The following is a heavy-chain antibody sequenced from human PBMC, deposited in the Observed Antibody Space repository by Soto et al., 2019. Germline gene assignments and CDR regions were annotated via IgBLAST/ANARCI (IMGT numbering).Heavy chain of an antibody. CDR1: GGSTSSYY. V-gene: IGHV4-59*01. J-gene: IGHJ4*02. CDR3: ARDRPPGDY. Sequence: SETLSLTCTVSGGSTSSYYWSWIRQPPGKGLEWIGYIYYSGSTNYNPSLKSRVTISVDTSKNQFSLKLSSVTAADTAVYYCARDRPPGDYWGQGTLVTVSS. CDR2: IYYSGST.